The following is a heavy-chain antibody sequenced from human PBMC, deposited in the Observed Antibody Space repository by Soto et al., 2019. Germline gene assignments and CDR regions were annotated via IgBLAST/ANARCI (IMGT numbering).Heavy chain of an antibody. CDR3: AKDLRTPGLLYYDSSDYLPRDS. Sequence: QVQLVESGGGVVQPGRSLRLSCAASGFTFSSYGMHWVRQAPGKGLEWVAVISYDGINKYYTDSVKGRFNIFRDNSKNTLYLQMNSLRAEDTAVYYCAKDLRTPGLLYYDSSDYLPRDSWGQGTLVTVSS. D-gene: IGHD3-22*01. CDR1: GFTFSSYG. V-gene: IGHV3-30*18. J-gene: IGHJ4*02. CDR2: ISYDGINK.